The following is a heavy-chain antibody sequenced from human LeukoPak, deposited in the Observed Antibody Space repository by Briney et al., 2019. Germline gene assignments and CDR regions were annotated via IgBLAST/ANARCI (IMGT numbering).Heavy chain of an antibody. J-gene: IGHJ4*02. D-gene: IGHD6-13*01. CDR3: ARDRKTTYSSKPVGEY. Sequence: GGSLRLSCAASGFTFSSYWMSWVRQAPGKGLEWVANIKQDGSEKYYVDSVKGRFTISRDNAKNSLYLQMNSLRAEDTAVYYCARDRKTTYSSKPVGEYWGQGTLVTVSS. V-gene: IGHV3-7*01. CDR2: IKQDGSEK. CDR1: GFTFSSYW.